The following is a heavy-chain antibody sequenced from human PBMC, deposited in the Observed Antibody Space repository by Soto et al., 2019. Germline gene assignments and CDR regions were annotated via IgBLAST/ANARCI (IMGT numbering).Heavy chain of an antibody. CDR2: ISGSGDST. Sequence: EVQLLESGGGLVQPGGSLRLSCAASGFTFSSNAMSWVRQAPGKGLEWVSAISGSGDSTNYADSVKGRFTISRDNSKNTLCLQMTSLRAEDTAVYYCAKVSDAAGRDYWGQGTLVTVSP. D-gene: IGHD6-19*01. CDR1: GFTFSSNA. V-gene: IGHV3-23*01. J-gene: IGHJ4*02. CDR3: AKVSDAAGRDY.